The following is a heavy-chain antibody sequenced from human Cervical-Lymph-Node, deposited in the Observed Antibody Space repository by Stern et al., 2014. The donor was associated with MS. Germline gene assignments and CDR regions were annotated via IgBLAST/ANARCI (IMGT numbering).Heavy chain of an antibody. CDR1: GYTFTSYD. CDR2: MNPNSGNT. J-gene: IGHJ6*02. CDR3: ARGSSSSSPYYYYGMDV. Sequence: VQLVESRAEVKKPGASVKVSCKASGYTFTSYDINWVRQATGQGLEWMGWMNPNSGNTGYAQKFQGRVTMTRNTSISTAYMELSSLRSEDTAVYYCARGSSSSSPYYYYGMDVWGQGTTVTVSS. V-gene: IGHV1-8*01. D-gene: IGHD2-2*01.